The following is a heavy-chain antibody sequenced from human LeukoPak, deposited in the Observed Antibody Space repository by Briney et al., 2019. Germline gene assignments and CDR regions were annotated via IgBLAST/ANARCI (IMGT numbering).Heavy chain of an antibody. CDR1: GFTFSSYS. CDR2: ISSSSSTI. J-gene: IGHJ4*02. D-gene: IGHD3-3*01. Sequence: GGSLRLSCAASGFTFSSYSMNWVRQAPGKGLEWVSYISSSSSTIYYADSVKGRFTISRDNAKNSLYLQMNSLRDEDTAVYYCARDRSGYLRYYFDYWGQGTLVTVSS. V-gene: IGHV3-48*02. CDR3: ARDRSGYLRYYFDY.